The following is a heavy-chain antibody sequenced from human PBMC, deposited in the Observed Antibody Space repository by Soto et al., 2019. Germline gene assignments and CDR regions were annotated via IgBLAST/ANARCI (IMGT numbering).Heavy chain of an antibody. J-gene: IGHJ4*02. Sequence: GGSLRLSCAASGFTFSDCYMSWIRQAPGKGLEWVSYISSSGSTIYYADSVKGRFTISRDNSKNSLYLQMNSLRAEDTAVYYCEKDISLLWFGELLYSLMSDYWGQGTLVTVSS. CDR3: EKDISLLWFGELLYSLMSDY. D-gene: IGHD3-10*01. CDR2: ISSSGSTI. CDR1: GFTFSDCY. V-gene: IGHV3-11*01.